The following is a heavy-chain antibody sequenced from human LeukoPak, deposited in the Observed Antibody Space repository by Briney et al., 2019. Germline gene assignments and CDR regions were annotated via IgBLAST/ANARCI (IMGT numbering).Heavy chain of an antibody. CDR3: ARDLFEAMVPDY. J-gene: IGHJ4*02. CDR2: INPDSGGT. Sequence: ASVKVSCKASGYTFTAYYMHWVRQAPGQGLEWMGWINPDSGGTNYAQKFQGRVTMTRDTSISTAYMELSRLRSDDRAVYYCARDLFEAMVPDYWGQGTLVTVSS. CDR1: GYTFTAYY. D-gene: IGHD5-18*01. V-gene: IGHV1-2*02.